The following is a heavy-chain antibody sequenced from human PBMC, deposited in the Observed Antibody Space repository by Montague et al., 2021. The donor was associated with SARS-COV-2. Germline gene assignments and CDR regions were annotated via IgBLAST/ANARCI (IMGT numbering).Heavy chain of an antibody. CDR2: ISMSETRT. CDR3: ARVASEHTAMAPDY. CDR1: GFTFSRYS. D-gene: IGHD5-18*01. Sequence: SLRLSCAAAGFTFSRYSMNGVRQAPGKGLEWISYISMSETRTQYADSVKGRFTISRDNARNSLYLQMRSLTGGDTAVYYCARVASEHTAMAPDYWGQGTLVTVSS. V-gene: IGHV3-48*04. J-gene: IGHJ4*02.